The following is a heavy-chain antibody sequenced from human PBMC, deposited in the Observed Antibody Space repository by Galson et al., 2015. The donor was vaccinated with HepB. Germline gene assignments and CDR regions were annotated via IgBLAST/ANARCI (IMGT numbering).Heavy chain of an antibody. CDR2: ISYDGSNK. CDR1: GFTFSSYG. V-gene: IGHV3-30*18. Sequence: SLRLSCAASGFTFSSYGMHWVRQAPGKGLEWVAVISYDGSNKYYADSVKGRFTISRDNSKNTLYLQMNSLRAEDTAVYYCAKEAYSSGWYFDYWGQGTLVTVSS. D-gene: IGHD6-19*01. CDR3: AKEAYSSGWYFDY. J-gene: IGHJ4*02.